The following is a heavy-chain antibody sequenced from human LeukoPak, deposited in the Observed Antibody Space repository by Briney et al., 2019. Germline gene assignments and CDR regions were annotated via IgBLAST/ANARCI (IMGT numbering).Heavy chain of an antibody. Sequence: SQTLSLTCTVSVGSISSGNYYYSWIRQSAGKGMEWIGNIYMSGSTRYNPSLMSLIATSVDASKNQYYLKISSATAANTAVYYCARDWGIEAATTYYFDHWGQGIMVTVSS. V-gene: IGHV4-61*09. CDR3: ARDWGIEAATTYYFDH. CDR2: IYMSGST. J-gene: IGHJ4*02. CDR1: VGSISSGNYY. D-gene: IGHD6-13*01.